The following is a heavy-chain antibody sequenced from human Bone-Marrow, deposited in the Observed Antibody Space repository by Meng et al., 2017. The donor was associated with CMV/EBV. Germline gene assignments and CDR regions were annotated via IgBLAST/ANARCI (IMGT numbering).Heavy chain of an antibody. CDR3: ARDTIAVAGTRGYYYYGMDV. J-gene: IGHJ6*02. CDR2: IYYSGST. Sequence: ESLKISCTVSGGSISSSSYYWGWIRQPPGKGLEWIGSIYYSGSTYYNPSLKSRVTISVDTSKNQFSLKLSSVTAADTAVYYCARDTIAVAGTRGYYYYGMDVWGQGTTVTVSS. V-gene: IGHV4-39*01. CDR1: GGSISSSSYY. D-gene: IGHD6-19*01.